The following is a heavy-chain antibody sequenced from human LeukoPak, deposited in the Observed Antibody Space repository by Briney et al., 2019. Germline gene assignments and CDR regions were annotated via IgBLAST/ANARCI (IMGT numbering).Heavy chain of an antibody. CDR3: ARDLVVEVPSSLGY. J-gene: IGHJ4*02. V-gene: IGHV1-69*04. CDR2: IIPLLDTT. D-gene: IGHD3-16*01. CDR1: GGSFRNYA. Sequence: GASVKVSCKASGGSFRNYAMHWVRQAPGQGLEWMGRIIPLLDTTDYAQKFQGRLTIAADKSTNTAYMEVTSLRPDETAVYFCARDLVVEVPSSLGYWGQGTLVTVSS.